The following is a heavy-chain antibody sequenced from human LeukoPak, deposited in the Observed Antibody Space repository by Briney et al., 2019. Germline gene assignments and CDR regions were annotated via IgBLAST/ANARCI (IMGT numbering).Heavy chain of an antibody. J-gene: IGHJ3*02. CDR2: ISSSSSTI. Sequence: GGSLRLSCAASGFTFSSYSMNWVRQAPGKGLEWVSYISSSSSTIYYADSVKGRFTISRDNAKNSLYLQMNSLRAEDTAVYYCARVVAHYAFDIWGQGTMVTVSS. CDR1: GFTFSSYS. D-gene: IGHD2-15*01. CDR3: ARVVAHYAFDI. V-gene: IGHV3-48*01.